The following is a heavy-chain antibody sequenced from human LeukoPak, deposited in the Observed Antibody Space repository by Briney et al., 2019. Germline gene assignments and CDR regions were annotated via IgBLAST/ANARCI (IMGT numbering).Heavy chain of an antibody. CDR2: ISGSGGST. CDR3: AKDVGYCSSTSCYPAGY. J-gene: IGHJ4*02. V-gene: IGHV3-23*01. D-gene: IGHD2-2*01. CDR1: GFTFSSYA. Sequence: GGSLKLSCAASGFTFSSYAMSWVRQAPGKGLEWVSAISGSGGSTYYADSVKGRFTISRDNSKNTLYLQMNSLRAEDTAVYYCAKDVGYCSSTSCYPAGYWGQGTLVTVSS.